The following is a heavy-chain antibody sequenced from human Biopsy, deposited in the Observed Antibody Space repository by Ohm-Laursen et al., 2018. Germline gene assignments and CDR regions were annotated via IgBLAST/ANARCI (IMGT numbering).Heavy chain of an antibody. D-gene: IGHD2-8*01. V-gene: IGHV1-2*02. Sequence: SVKVSCKVSSYTFTDYNIHWMRQAPGQGLEWLGYINCKTGATNYAQKFQGTVTMTRGTSISTAYLALGSLRSADTAIYYCARDPLNGHKHFDYWGQGSLVTVSS. CDR2: INCKTGAT. J-gene: IGHJ4*02. CDR1: SYTFTDYN. CDR3: ARDPLNGHKHFDY.